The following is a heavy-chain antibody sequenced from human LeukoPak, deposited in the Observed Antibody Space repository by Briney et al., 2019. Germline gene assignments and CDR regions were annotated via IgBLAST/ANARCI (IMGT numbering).Heavy chain of an antibody. CDR3: ATGWSHHDY. V-gene: IGHV3-7*01. D-gene: IGHD3-3*01. CDR1: GFTFSRYW. J-gene: IGHJ4*02. Sequence: PGGSLRLSCAASGFTFSRYWMTWVRQAPGKGLEWVANIKEDGSEKYSVDSVRGRFTISRDNTKNSLFLEINSLRVEDTAVYYCATGWSHHDYWGQGTLVTVSS. CDR2: IKEDGSEK.